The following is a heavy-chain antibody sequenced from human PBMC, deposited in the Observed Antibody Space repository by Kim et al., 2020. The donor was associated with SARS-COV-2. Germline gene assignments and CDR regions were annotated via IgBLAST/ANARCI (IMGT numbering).Heavy chain of an antibody. CDR2: IYYSGET. CDR1: DASIKLGGNY. CDR3: AKFQTGYVSPVDY. V-gene: IGHV4-31*03. J-gene: IGHJ4*02. Sequence: SETLSLTCSVSDASIKLGGNYWGWIRQHPGKGLEWIGYIYYSGETFYNPSLKSRVSISSDTSKNQFSLQLTSVTAADAGVYYCAKFQTGYVSPVDYWGQGTLVTVSS. D-gene: IGHD5-12*01.